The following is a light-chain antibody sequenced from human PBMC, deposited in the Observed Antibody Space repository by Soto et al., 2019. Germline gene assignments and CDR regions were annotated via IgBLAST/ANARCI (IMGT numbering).Light chain of an antibody. CDR2: GAS. CDR3: QQRSNWPYLT. Sequence: EIVLTQSPGTLSLSPGERATLSCRASQSVSSSYLAWYQQKPGQAPRLLIYGASIRATGIPDRFSGSGSGTDFTLTISRLEPEDFAVYYCQQRSNWPYLTFGGGTRV. V-gene: IGKV3D-20*02. J-gene: IGKJ4*01. CDR1: QSVSSSY.